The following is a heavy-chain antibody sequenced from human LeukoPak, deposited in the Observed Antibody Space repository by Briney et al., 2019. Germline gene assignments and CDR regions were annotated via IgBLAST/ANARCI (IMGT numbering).Heavy chain of an antibody. J-gene: IGHJ4*02. CDR1: GGSISSGGYY. D-gene: IGHD5-18*01. CDR2: IYYSGST. Sequence: SETLSLTCTVSGGSISSGGYYWSWIRQHPGKGLEWIGYIYYSGSTYYNPSLKSRVTISVDTSKNQFSLKLSSVTAADTAVYYCATSAMVSSRALDYRGQGTLVTVSS. CDR3: ATSAMVSSRALDY. V-gene: IGHV4-31*03.